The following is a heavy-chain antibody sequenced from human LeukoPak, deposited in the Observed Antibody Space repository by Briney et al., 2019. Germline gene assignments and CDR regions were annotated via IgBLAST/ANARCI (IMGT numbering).Heavy chain of an antibody. CDR1: GYTLTELS. Sequence: ASVKVSCKVSGYTLTELSMHWVRQAPGKGLEWMGGFDPEDGETIYAQKFQGRVTITADESTSTAYMELSSLRSEDTAVYYCARDGATGTTSDYWGQGTLVTVSS. V-gene: IGHV1-24*01. D-gene: IGHD1-1*01. CDR2: FDPEDGET. J-gene: IGHJ4*02. CDR3: ARDGATGTTSDY.